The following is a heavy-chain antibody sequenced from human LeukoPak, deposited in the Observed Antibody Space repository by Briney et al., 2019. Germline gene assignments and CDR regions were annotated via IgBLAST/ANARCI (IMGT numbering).Heavy chain of an antibody. Sequence: SVKLSCKSSGYTFTVYYMHWVRQAPRQAREWMGWINPNSGGTNYAQKFQGRVTMPRDTSISTAYMELSTLRSGDPPGSYCDRGSVQYDLRDWFDTSGERALLTVSS. CDR2: INPNSGGT. V-gene: IGHV1-2*02. D-gene: IGHD3-3*01. CDR1: GYTFTVYY. J-gene: IGHJ5*02. CDR3: DRGSVQYDLRDWFDT.